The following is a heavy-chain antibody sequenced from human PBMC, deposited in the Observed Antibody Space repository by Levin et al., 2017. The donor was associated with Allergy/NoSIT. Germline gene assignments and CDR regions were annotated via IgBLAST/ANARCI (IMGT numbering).Heavy chain of an antibody. D-gene: IGHD4-17*01. Sequence: QTGGSLRLSCAASGFTFSSFAMHWVRQAPGKGLECVAVISYDGSNQFYADSVKGRFTISRDNSKNTLYLQMNSLRAEDTAVYYCARVNTVTIDYFDYWGQGTLVTVSS. CDR3: ARVNTVTIDYFDY. CDR1: GFTFSSFA. V-gene: IGHV3-30-3*01. CDR2: ISYDGSNQ. J-gene: IGHJ4*02.